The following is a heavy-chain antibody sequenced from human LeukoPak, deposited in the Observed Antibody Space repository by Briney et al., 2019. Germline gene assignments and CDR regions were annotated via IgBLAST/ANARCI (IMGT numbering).Heavy chain of an antibody. CDR1: GGSISSYY. Sequence: PSETLSLTCTVSGGSISSYYWSWIRQPPGKGLEWIGYIYYSGSTNYNPSLKSRVTISVDTSKNQFSLKLSSVTAADTAVYYCARDLSFKLDNWFDPWGQGTLVTVSS. V-gene: IGHV4-59*01. J-gene: IGHJ5*02. CDR2: IYYSGST. CDR3: ARDLSFKLDNWFDP. D-gene: IGHD3/OR15-3a*01.